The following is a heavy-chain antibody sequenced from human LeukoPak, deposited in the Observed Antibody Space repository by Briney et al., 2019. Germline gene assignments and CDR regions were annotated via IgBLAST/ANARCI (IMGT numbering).Heavy chain of an antibody. J-gene: IGHJ5*02. CDR2: ISYDESSI. CDR1: GFTFSSYG. V-gene: IGHV3-30*03. Sequence: GGSLRLSCSASGFTFSSYGLHWVRQAPGKGLEWVAVISYDESSISHADSVKGRFTISRDNSKNTLYLQMNSLKPEDTAVYYCALRGFGFRLGEGLLFDPWGQGTLVIVSS. CDR3: ALRGFGFRLGEGLLFDP. D-gene: IGHD3-16*01.